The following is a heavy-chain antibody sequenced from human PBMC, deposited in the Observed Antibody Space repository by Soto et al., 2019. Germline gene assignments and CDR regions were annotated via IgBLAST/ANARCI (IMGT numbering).Heavy chain of an antibody. J-gene: IGHJ4*02. V-gene: IGHV3-30*18. CDR2: ISYDGSNK. CDR1: GFTFSSYG. CDR3: AKDGGHCSGGSCYSY. Sequence: QVQLVESGGGVVQPGRSLRLSCAASGFTFSSYGMHWVRQAPGKGLEWVAVISYDGSNKYYADSVKGRFTISRDNSKNTLYLQMNSLRAEDTDVYYCAKDGGHCSGGSCYSYWGQGTLVTVSS. D-gene: IGHD2-15*01.